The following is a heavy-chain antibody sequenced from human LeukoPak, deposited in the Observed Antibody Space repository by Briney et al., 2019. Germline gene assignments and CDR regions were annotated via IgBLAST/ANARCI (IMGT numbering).Heavy chain of an antibody. CDR2: ISSSGSTI. CDR1: GGSISSYY. Sequence: LSLTCTVSGGSISSYYWSWIRQPPGKGLEWVSYISSSGSTIYYADSVKGRFTISRDNAKNSLYLQMNSLRAEDTAVYYCARAAWGYYFDYWGQGTLVTVSS. D-gene: IGHD7-27*01. V-gene: IGHV3-11*01. CDR3: ARAAWGYYFDY. J-gene: IGHJ4*02.